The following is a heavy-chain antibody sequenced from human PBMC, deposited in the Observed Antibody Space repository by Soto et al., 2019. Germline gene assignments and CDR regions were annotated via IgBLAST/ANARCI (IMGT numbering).Heavy chain of an antibody. V-gene: IGHV4-59*01. CDR1: GASINDFY. CDR2: MYYSETT. Sequence: SETLSLTCTVSGASINDFYWSWIRQAPGKGLEWVGFMYYSETTKYNPSLKGRVNMSLDTSKNQVSLHLKSVTAADTAVYYCARANSSTWYKLEYKWFDPWGQGTQVTVSS. J-gene: IGHJ5*02. CDR3: ARANSSTWYKLEYKWFDP. D-gene: IGHD6-13*01.